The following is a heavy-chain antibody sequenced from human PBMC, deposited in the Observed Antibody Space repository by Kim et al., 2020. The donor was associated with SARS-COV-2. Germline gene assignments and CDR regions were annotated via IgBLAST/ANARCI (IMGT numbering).Heavy chain of an antibody. CDR3: ARDGLYDSSGYVGDDAFDI. V-gene: IGHV3-53*01. CDR2: IYSGGST. J-gene: IGHJ3*02. Sequence: GGSLRLSCAASGFTVSSNYMSWVRQAPGKGLEWVSVIYSGGSTYYADSVKGRFTISRDNSKNTLYLQMNSLRAEDTAVYYCARDGLYDSSGYVGDDAFDIWGQGTMVTVSS. CDR1: GFTVSSNY. D-gene: IGHD3-22*01.